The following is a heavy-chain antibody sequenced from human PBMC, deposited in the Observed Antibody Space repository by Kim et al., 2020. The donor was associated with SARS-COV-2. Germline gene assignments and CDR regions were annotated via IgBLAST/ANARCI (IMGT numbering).Heavy chain of an antibody. CDR2: ISSISSFI. J-gene: IGHJ4*02. CDR3: ATSLFSGSRSPQDH. V-gene: IGHV3-11*06. CDR1: GLKFRVYY. D-gene: IGHD5-12*01. Sequence: GGSLRLSCAASGLKFRVYYMTWIRQAPGKGLEWVAYISSISSFINYADSVKGRFTISRDNDQNSLYLEMNSLRAEDTALYYCATSLFSGSRSPQDHWGQGTLVSVPS.